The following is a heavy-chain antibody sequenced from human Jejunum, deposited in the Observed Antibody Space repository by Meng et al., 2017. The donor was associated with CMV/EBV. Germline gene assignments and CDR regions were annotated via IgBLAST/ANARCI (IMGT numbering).Heavy chain of an antibody. D-gene: IGHD3-3*01. Sequence: TVSGGSISSYYWSWVRQSPGKGLEWLGYIHYSESTKYNPSLESRVTMSLDRSRNQFSLRLGSVTAADTAVYFCVRGVSPTEWPLEKWGQGTLVTVSS. J-gene: IGHJ4*02. CDR1: GGSISSYY. CDR3: VRGVSPTEWPLEK. CDR2: IHYSEST. V-gene: IGHV4-59*01.